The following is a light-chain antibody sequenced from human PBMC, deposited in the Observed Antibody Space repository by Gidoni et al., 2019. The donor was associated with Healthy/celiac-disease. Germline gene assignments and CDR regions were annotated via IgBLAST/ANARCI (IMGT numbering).Light chain of an antibody. CDR3: QQYNNWPQT. Sequence: DIVLTQSPAPLSVSPGERATLSCRASQSVSSNLAWYQQKPGQAPRLLIYGASTRATGIPARFSGSGSGTEFTLTISSLQSEDFAVYYCQQYNNWPQTFGQGTKLEIK. J-gene: IGKJ2*01. V-gene: IGKV3-15*01. CDR2: GAS. CDR1: QSVSSN.